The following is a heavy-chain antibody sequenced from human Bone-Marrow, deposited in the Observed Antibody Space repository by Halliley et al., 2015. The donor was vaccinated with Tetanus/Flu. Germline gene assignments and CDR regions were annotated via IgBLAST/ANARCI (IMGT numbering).Heavy chain of an antibody. Sequence: WVAVTWHDGSNKYYADSVKGRFPISRDNSKNTLYLQMNSLRAEDTAVYYCARDSWDLLSSFPYWGQGALVPVTS. CDR3: ARDSWDLLSSFPY. CDR2: TWHDGSNK. V-gene: IGHV3-33*01. J-gene: IGHJ4*02. D-gene: IGHD1-26*01.